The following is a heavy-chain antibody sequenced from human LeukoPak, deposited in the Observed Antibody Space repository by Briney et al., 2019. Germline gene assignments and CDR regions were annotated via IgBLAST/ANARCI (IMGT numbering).Heavy chain of an antibody. Sequence: GGSLRLSCTASGFNFGDYAFSWFRQAPGKGLEWVGFIRSKAYDGTTEYAASVKGRFTISRDDSKSIANLHMNSLRAEDTAVYYCAKEAVAGTLGDYFDYWGQGTLVTVSS. D-gene: IGHD6-19*01. J-gene: IGHJ4*02. CDR2: IRSKAYDGTT. V-gene: IGHV3-49*03. CDR1: GFNFGDYA. CDR3: AKEAVAGTLGDYFDY.